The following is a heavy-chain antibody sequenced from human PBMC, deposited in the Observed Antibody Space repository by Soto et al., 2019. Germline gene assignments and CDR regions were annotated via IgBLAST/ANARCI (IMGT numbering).Heavy chain of an antibody. CDR3: ASVGHYYYVWGATSPGYV. D-gene: IGHD3-16*01. CDR1: GGTFSSYA. V-gene: IGHV1-69*01. CDR2: IIPIFGTA. Sequence: QVQLVQSGAEVKKPGSSVKVSCKASGGTFSSYAISWVRQAPGQGLEWMGGIIPIFGTANYAQKFQGRVTITADESTSTAYMELSSLRSEDTAVYYCASVGHYYYVWGATSPGYVWGQGTTVTVSS. J-gene: IGHJ6*02.